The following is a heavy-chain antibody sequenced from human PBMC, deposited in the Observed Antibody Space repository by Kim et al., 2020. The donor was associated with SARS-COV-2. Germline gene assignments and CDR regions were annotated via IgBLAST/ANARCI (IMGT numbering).Heavy chain of an antibody. CDR2: ISSSGTI. J-gene: IGHJ4*02. D-gene: IGHD2-21*01. V-gene: IGHV3-48*02. CDR3: SRELPFHYFDY. CDR1: GFSFSTYS. Sequence: GGSLRLSCAASGFSFSTYSMDWVRQAPGKGPEWVSYISSSGTIQYADSVKDRFTISRDNAKNSLFLQMNSLRDEDTAVYYCSRELPFHYFDYWGQGARVT.